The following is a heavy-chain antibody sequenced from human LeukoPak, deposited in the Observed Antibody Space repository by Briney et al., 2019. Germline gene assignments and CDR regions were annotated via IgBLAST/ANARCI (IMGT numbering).Heavy chain of an antibody. CDR3: ARGFGAASDAFDI. CDR2: INPSGGST. Sequence: GESLKISCKASGYTFTSYYMHWVRQAPGQGLEWMGIINPSGGSTSYAQKFQGRVTMTRDTSTSTVYMELSSLRSEDTAVYYCARGFGAASDAFDIWGQGTMVTVSS. J-gene: IGHJ3*02. D-gene: IGHD3-16*01. V-gene: IGHV1-46*01. CDR1: GYTFTSYY.